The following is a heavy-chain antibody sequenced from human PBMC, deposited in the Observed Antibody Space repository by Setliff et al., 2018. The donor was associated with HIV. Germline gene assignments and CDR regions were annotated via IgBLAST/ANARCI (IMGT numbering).Heavy chain of an antibody. CDR3: ARRRGPKVATILFAFDL. D-gene: IGHD5-12*01. J-gene: IGHJ3*01. Sequence: SETLSLTCNVSGGSIGGTNFYWGWIRQPPGKTLEWIGSIYHSGTIYYNPSLKSRITISVDTSKSQFSLKVKSVTAADTAVYYCARRRGPKVATILFAFDLWGHGTMVTVSS. CDR2: IYHSGTI. V-gene: IGHV4-39*01. CDR1: GGSIGGTNFY.